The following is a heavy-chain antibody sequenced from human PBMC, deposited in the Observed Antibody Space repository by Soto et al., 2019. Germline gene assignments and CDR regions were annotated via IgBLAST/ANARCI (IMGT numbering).Heavy chain of an antibody. V-gene: IGHV1-3*01. CDR3: ARGGSSGDDDYYSYGMDV. Sequence: SVKVSCKASGYTFTSYAMHWVRQAPGQRLEWMGWINAGNGNTKYSQKFQGWVTMTRDASISTAYMELSRLRSDDTAGYYCARGGSSGDDDYYSYGMDVWGQGTTVTGSS. CDR1: GYTFTSYA. D-gene: IGHD5-12*01. J-gene: IGHJ6*02. CDR2: INAGNGNT.